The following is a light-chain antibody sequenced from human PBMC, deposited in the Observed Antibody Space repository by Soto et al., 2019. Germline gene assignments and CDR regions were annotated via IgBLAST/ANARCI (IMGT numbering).Light chain of an antibody. Sequence: EMVLTQSPGTLSLSPGEGATLSCMASQSVSNNYLALYQQKAGQAPRLLIYGASDRATGIPDRFSGSGSGTDFTLTISRLEPEDFAVYYCQQYGSSGTFGQGTKVDIK. V-gene: IGKV3-20*01. CDR2: GAS. CDR3: QQYGSSGT. J-gene: IGKJ1*01. CDR1: QSVSNNY.